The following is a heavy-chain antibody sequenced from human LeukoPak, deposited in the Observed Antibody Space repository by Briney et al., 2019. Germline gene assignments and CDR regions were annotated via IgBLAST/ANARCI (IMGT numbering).Heavy chain of an antibody. CDR3: ARGIHSGNSGPYYFDY. CDR2: ISVYSGKT. Sequence: SVKVSCKASGYTFTSYAISWVRQVPGQGLEWMGWISVYSGKTDYPQKVQDRVTMTTDTSTNTAYMELRSLRSDDTAVYYCARGIHSGNSGPYYFDYWGQGTLVTVSS. CDR1: GYTFTSYA. V-gene: IGHV1-18*01. J-gene: IGHJ4*02. D-gene: IGHD1-26*01.